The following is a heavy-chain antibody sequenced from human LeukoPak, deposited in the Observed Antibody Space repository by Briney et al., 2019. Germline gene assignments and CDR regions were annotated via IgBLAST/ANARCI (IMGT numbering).Heavy chain of an antibody. Sequence: PSETLSLTCTVSGGSISSHYWSWIRQPPGKGLEWIGYIYYSGSTNYNLSLKSRVTISVDTSKNQFSLKLSSVTAADTAVYYCARGSMTTDAFDIWGQGTMVTVSS. CDR1: GGSISSHY. V-gene: IGHV4-59*11. J-gene: IGHJ3*02. D-gene: IGHD1-14*01. CDR3: ARGSMTTDAFDI. CDR2: IYYSGST.